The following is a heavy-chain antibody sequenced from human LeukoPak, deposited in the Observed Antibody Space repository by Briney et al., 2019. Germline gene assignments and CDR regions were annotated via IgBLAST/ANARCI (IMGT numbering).Heavy chain of an antibody. CDR2: IYYSGST. CDR1: GGSISSYY. CDR3: ARVAFVMTTVTTLYYFDY. V-gene: IGHV4-59*13. D-gene: IGHD4-17*01. Sequence: KPSETLSLTXTVSGGSISSYYWSWIRQPPGKGLEWIGYIYYSGSTNYNPSLKSRVTISVDTSKNQFSLKLSSVTAADTAVYYCARVAFVMTTVTTLYYFDYWGQRTLVTVSS. J-gene: IGHJ4*02.